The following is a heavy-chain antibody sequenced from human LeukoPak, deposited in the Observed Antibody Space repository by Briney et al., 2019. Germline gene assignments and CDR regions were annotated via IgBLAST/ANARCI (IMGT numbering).Heavy chain of an antibody. D-gene: IGHD3-10*01. CDR3: ARVSVRGVLPPYFDY. J-gene: IGHJ4*02. Sequence: GGSLRLSCAASVFTFSSYAMTWVRQAPGKGLQWVSAVSGSGAHTYYADSVKGRFTISRDNSRDTLYLQMNSLRAEDTAVYYCARVSVRGVLPPYFDYWGQGTLVTVSS. CDR2: VSGSGAHT. CDR1: VFTFSSYA. V-gene: IGHV3-23*01.